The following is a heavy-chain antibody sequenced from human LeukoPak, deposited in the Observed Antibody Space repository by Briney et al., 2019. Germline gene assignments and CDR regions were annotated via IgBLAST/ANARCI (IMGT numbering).Heavy chain of an antibody. J-gene: IGHJ4*02. CDR3: ARDLSYYGSGSYYFDY. CDR2: INPNSGGT. D-gene: IGHD3-10*01. V-gene: IGHV1-2*02. CDR1: GFSFTSYW. Sequence: GESLKISCKGSGFSFTSYWIGWVRQMPGKGLEWMGWINPNSGGTNYAEKFQGRVTMTRDTSISTAYMELSRLRSDDTAVYFCARDLSYYGSGSYYFDYWGQGTLVTVSS.